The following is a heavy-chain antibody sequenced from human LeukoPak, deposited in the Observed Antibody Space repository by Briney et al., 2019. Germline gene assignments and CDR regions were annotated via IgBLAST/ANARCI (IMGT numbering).Heavy chain of an antibody. D-gene: IGHD2-15*01. J-gene: IGHJ4*02. CDR3: VRKSATRRTSEFDY. Sequence: ASVTVSCKASGYTFSDYYIHWVRQAPGQGLEWLGWINPNSGGTKYAQKFQGRVTMTRDTSITTAYMDLSSLGSDATAVFYCVRKSATRRTSEFDYWGQGTPVTVSS. CDR1: GYTFSDYY. V-gene: IGHV1-2*02. CDR2: INPNSGGT.